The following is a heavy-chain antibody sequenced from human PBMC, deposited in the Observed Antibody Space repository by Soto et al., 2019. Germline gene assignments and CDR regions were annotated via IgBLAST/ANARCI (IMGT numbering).Heavy chain of an antibody. V-gene: IGHV1-69*06. CDR2: IIPIFGTA. Sequence: ASVKVSCKASGGTFSSYAISWVRQAPGQGLEWMGGIIPIFGTANYAQKFQGRVTITADKSTSTAYMELSSLRSEDTAVYYCARDTYIAPRPAGWFDPWGQGTLVTVSS. D-gene: IGHD6-6*01. CDR1: GGTFSSYA. J-gene: IGHJ5*02. CDR3: ARDTYIAPRPAGWFDP.